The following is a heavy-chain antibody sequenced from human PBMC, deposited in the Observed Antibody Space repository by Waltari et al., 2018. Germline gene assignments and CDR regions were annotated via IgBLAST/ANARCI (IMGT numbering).Heavy chain of an antibody. CDR3: ARDRPNYDYIWGSYHWFDP. J-gene: IGHJ5*02. CDR2: IHDSGST. Sequence: QVQLQESGPGMVTSAGTLHTTCAVYGGSISSSNWWSWVRQHPGKALDWIGEIHDSGSTNYNPSFKGRVTISVDKSKNQFSLKLSSVTAADTAVYYCARDRPNYDYIWGSYHWFDPWGQGTLVTVSS. V-gene: IGHV4-4*02. CDR1: GGSISSSNW. D-gene: IGHD3-16*02.